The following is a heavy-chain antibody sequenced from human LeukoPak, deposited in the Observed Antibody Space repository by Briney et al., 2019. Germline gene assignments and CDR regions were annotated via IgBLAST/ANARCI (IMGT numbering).Heavy chain of an antibody. J-gene: IGHJ4*02. Sequence: GGSLRVSCAASGFTFSSYWVHWVRQAPGKGLVWVSRINSDGSSTSYADSVKGRFTISRDNAKNTLYLQMNSLRAEDTAVYYCAELAVAEVGIWGQGTLVTVSS. CDR1: GFTFSSYW. D-gene: IGHD6-19*01. CDR2: INSDGSST. CDR3: AELAVAEVGI. V-gene: IGHV3-74*01.